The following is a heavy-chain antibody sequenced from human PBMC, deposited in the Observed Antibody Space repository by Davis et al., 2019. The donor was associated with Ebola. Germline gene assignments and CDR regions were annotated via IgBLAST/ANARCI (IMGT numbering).Heavy chain of an antibody. Sequence: GESLKISCAASGFTFTSYSMNWVRQAPGKGLEWVSSISSSSTYIYYADSLKGRFTISRDNAKSTLYLQMSSLRVEDTAVYYCARGVNRACFDDWGQGTLVTVSS. J-gene: IGHJ4*02. CDR1: GFTFTSYS. D-gene: IGHD3-10*01. CDR2: ISSSSTYI. V-gene: IGHV3-21*06. CDR3: ARGVNRACFDD.